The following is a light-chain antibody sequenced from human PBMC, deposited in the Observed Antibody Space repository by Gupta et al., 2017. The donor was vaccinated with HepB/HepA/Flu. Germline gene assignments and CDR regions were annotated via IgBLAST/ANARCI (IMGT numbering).Light chain of an antibody. CDR1: SRDVGYYDY. CDR2: DVS. V-gene: IGLV2-14*01. Sequence: QSALAQPASVSGSPAQWITISCTGTSRDVGYYDYVSWYQQHPGKAPKLIIYDVSYRPSGVSNRFSGSKSGNTASLTISGLQPEDEADYYCSSYTRDNTLIFGGGTKLTV. CDR3: SSYTRDNTLI. J-gene: IGLJ2*01.